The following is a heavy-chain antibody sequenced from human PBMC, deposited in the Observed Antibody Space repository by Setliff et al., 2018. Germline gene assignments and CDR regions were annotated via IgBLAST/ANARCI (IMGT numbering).Heavy chain of an antibody. Sequence: SETLSLTCTVSGGSISSSSYYWGWIRQPPGKGLEWIGTIYYTGNTYYNPSLKSRVTISVDTSKNQFSLNLSSVPAADTAIYYCAGVVPLGGTDRWGQGTLVTVSS. J-gene: IGHJ5*02. V-gene: IGHV4-39*07. CDR3: AGVVPLGGTDR. CDR1: GGSISSSSYY. CDR2: IYYTGNT. D-gene: IGHD1-1*01.